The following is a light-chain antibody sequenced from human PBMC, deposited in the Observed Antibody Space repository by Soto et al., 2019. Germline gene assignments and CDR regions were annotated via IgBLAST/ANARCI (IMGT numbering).Light chain of an antibody. CDR3: QQYDVWPVT. V-gene: IGKV3-15*01. CDR2: GAS. J-gene: IGKJ1*01. Sequence: EIVLTQSPATLSVSPGGRATLSCRASQDVRAGLAWYQQKPGQPPRLLIHGASTRATGIPARFSGSGSGTEFTLTISSLLSEDSGAYFCQQYDVWPVTFGQGT. CDR1: QDVRAG.